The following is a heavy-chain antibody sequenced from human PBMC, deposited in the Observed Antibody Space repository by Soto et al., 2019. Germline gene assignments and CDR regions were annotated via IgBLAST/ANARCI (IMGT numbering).Heavy chain of an antibody. CDR2: VFHSGSA. Sequence: QLQLQESGPGLVKPSGTLSLTCGVSGGSLSTPVWWSWVRLPPGKGLEWIGEVFHSGSANYNPSLQSRVTISLDKSTNQFPLRLSSVPAADTAVYYCARKAWTRLDYWGQGALVTVSS. D-gene: IGHD1-1*01. CDR1: GGSLSTPVW. V-gene: IGHV4-4*02. J-gene: IGHJ4*02. CDR3: ARKAWTRLDY.